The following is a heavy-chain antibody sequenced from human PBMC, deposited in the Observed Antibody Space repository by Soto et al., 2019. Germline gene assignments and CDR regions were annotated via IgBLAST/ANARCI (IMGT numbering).Heavy chain of an antibody. CDR3: ARVDYTSEWYYFDS. Sequence: ASVKVSCKASGYTFTNYGLSWVRQAPGQGLEWMGWISTYNGDTNYSQNFQGRVTVTTDTSTSTAYMELRSLRSDDTAVYYCARVDYTSEWYYFDSWGQGTLVTVSS. D-gene: IGHD3-3*01. J-gene: IGHJ4*02. V-gene: IGHV1-18*04. CDR1: GYTFTNYG. CDR2: ISTYNGDT.